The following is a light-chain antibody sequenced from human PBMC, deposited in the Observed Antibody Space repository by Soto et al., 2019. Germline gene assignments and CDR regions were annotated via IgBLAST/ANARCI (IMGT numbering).Light chain of an antibody. J-gene: IGKJ2*01. Sequence: IQLTQSPSSLSASIGDRVTITCRASQGISSYLAWYQQESGKAPKLLIYSASTLQSGVPSRFSGSRSGTDFTLTISSLQPEDFATYYCQQLNSYPYTFGQGTKLEIK. CDR1: QGISSY. V-gene: IGKV1-9*01. CDR3: QQLNSYPYT. CDR2: SAS.